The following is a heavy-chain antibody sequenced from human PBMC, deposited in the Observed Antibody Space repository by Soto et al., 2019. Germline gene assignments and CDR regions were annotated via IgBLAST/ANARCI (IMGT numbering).Heavy chain of an antibody. J-gene: IGHJ6*02. CDR1: GGTFSSYA. V-gene: IGHV1-69*01. CDR3: GRGKSCGYAYGMDV. CDR2: IIPIFGTA. Sequence: QVQLVQSGAEVKKPGSSVKVSCKASGGTFSSYAISWVRQAPGQGLEWMGGIIPIFGTANYAQKFQGRVTITAEESTSTSYMELSSLRSEDTAVYYRGRGKSCGYAYGMDVWGQGAPVTVSS. D-gene: IGHD3-22*01.